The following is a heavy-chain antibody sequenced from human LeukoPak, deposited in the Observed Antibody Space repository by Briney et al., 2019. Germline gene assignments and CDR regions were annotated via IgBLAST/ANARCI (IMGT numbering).Heavy chain of an antibody. D-gene: IGHD4-23*01. J-gene: IGHJ5*02. CDR3: ASWTAVLNS. V-gene: IGHV3-7*01. CDR2: MNEAGNDK. Sequence: GGSLRLSCAASGFTFSSYAMSWLRQAPGKGLEWVAHMNEAGNDKYYVDSVKGRFTISRDNAKNSVYLQMNSLRAEDTAVYYCASWTAVLNSWGQGALVTVSS. CDR1: GFTFSSYA.